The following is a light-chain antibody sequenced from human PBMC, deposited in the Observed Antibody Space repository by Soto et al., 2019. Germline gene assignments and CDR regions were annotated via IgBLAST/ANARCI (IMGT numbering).Light chain of an antibody. V-gene: IGKV1-5*03. CDR1: QSISSW. Sequence: DIQMTQSPSTLSGSVGDRVTITCRASQSISSWLAWYQQKPGKAPKLLIYKASSLESGVPSRFSGSGSGTEFTLTISSLQPDDFATYYCQQYDSQSYTFGQGTKLEIK. CDR2: KAS. CDR3: QQYDSQSYT. J-gene: IGKJ2*01.